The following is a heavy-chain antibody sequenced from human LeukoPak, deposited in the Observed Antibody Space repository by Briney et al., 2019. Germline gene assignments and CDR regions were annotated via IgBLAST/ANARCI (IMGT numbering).Heavy chain of an antibody. D-gene: IGHD7-27*01. Sequence: GGSLRLSCAASGLTFSSYGMPWVRQAPGKGLEWVAVIWYDGSNKYYADSVKGRFTISRDNSKNTLYLQMNSLRVEDTAVYYCARDLGYIDYWGQGTLVTVSS. V-gene: IGHV3-33*01. CDR3: ARDLGYIDY. J-gene: IGHJ4*02. CDR2: IWYDGSNK. CDR1: GLTFSSYG.